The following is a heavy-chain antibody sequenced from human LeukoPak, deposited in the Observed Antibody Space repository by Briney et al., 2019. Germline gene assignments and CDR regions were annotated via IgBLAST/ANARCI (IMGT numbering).Heavy chain of an antibody. Sequence: GGSLRLSCAASGFIFSSYWMSWVRQAPGKGLEWVANIKQDGSEKYYVDSVKGRFTISRDNAKNSLYLQMNSLKTEDTAVYYCTRPSPSGSYSYWGQGTLVTVSS. CDR2: IKQDGSEK. J-gene: IGHJ4*02. V-gene: IGHV3-7*03. CDR1: GFIFSSYW. CDR3: TRPSPSGSYSY. D-gene: IGHD1-26*01.